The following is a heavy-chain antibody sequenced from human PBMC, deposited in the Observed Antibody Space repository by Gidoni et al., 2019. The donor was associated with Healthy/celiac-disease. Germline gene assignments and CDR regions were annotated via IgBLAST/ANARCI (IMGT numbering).Heavy chain of an antibody. CDR2: IVPSYSYT. V-gene: IGHV5-10-1*03. CDR3: ARLSYFIYYYMDV. Sequence: EVQLVQSGAEVKKPGESRRISCKGSGSSFTSYWISWARQMPGKGLEWMGRIVPSYSYTNYSPSFQGHVTISADKSISTAYLQWSSLKASDTAMYYCARLSYFIYYYMDVWGKGTTVTVSS. J-gene: IGHJ6*03. CDR1: GSSFTSYW. D-gene: IGHD3-9*01.